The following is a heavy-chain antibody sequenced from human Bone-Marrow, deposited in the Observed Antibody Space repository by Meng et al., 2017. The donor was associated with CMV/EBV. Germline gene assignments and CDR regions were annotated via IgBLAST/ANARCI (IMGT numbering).Heavy chain of an antibody. CDR3: TRGFPGGGHAVFSDY. Sequence: SETLSLTCRVSGGSMSSYCWTWIRHSPGEGLEWIGWIHYSGTTSFNPSLKSRVAISIDTSKNQFFLNLKSVTAADTAVYYCTRGFPGGGHAVFSDYWGQGMLVTVSS. J-gene: IGHJ4*02. CDR1: GGSMSSYC. CDR2: IHYSGTT. D-gene: IGHD3-16*01. V-gene: IGHV4-59*01.